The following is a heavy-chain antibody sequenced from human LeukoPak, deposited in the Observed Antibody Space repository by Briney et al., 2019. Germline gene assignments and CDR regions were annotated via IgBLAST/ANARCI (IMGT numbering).Heavy chain of an antibody. CDR3: ARYLHGTRAGLLWFGDRTHYYYYMDV. D-gene: IGHD3-10*01. J-gene: IGHJ6*03. V-gene: IGHV1-46*01. CDR1: GYTFTSYY. CDR2: INPSGGST. Sequence: ASVKVSCKASGYTFTSYYMHWVRQAPGQGLEWMGIINPSGGSTSYAQKFQGRVTMTRNTSISTAYMELSSLRSEDTAVYYCARYLHGTRAGLLWFGDRTHYYYYMDVWGKGTTVTISS.